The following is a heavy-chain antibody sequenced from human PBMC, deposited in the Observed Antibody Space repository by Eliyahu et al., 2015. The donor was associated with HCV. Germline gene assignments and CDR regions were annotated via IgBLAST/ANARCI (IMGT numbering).Heavy chain of an antibody. V-gene: IGHV3-9*01. J-gene: IGHJ3*01. D-gene: IGHD1-1*01. CDR3: ARRLRSTGTTHPLGAFDV. CDR1: GFSLDDLG. Sequence: EVQLVESGGGLAQPGRSLRLSCAAXGFSLDDLGMXWVRQAPGKGLEWVSGISWDSGFIEYADSVKGRFTISRDNAKNFLYLQMNSLRGEDTALYYCARRLRSTGTTHPLGAFDVWGQGTMVTVSS. CDR2: ISWDSGFI.